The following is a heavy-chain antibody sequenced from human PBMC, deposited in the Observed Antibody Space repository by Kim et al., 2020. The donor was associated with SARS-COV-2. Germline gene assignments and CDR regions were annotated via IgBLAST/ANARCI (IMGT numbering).Heavy chain of an antibody. CDR1: GFTFSSYV. CDR2: ISGGGGST. D-gene: IGHD1-26*01. J-gene: IGHJ4*02. V-gene: IGHV3-23*01. Sequence: GGSLRLSCEASGFTFSSYVMVWVRQAPGKGLEWVSGISGGGGSTSYADSVKGRFTISRDNSKNTLYLQMNSLRAEDTAVYYCAKGSGSPSYFDYWGQGTLVTVSS. CDR3: AKGSGSPSYFDY.